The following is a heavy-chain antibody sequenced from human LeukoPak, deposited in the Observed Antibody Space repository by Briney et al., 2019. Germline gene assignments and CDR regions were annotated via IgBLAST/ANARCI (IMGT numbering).Heavy chain of an antibody. J-gene: IGHJ4*02. D-gene: IGHD3-3*01. Sequence: GGSLRLSCAASGFTFSSYSMNWVRQAPGKGLEWVSSISSISSYIYYADSVKGRFTISRDNAKNSLYLQMNSLRAEDTAVYYCARGLTIFGVVSGDYWGQGTLVTVSS. CDR2: ISSISSYI. CDR3: ARGLTIFGVVSGDY. V-gene: IGHV3-21*01. CDR1: GFTFSSYS.